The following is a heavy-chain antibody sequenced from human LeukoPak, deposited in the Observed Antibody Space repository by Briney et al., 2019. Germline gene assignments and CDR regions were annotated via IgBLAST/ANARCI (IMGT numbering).Heavy chain of an antibody. CDR3: ARGGITGTTGAFDT. V-gene: IGHV4-4*02. Sequence: SETLSLTCSVSGGSLSSSNCWSWVRQPPGKGLEWLGEIYYSGRTKYDPSLKRRVTISADKSKNQCSLKLSSVTAADTAVYYCARGGITGTTGAFDTWGQGTMVTVSS. J-gene: IGHJ3*02. CDR1: GGSLSSSNC. D-gene: IGHD1-20*01. CDR2: IYYSGRT.